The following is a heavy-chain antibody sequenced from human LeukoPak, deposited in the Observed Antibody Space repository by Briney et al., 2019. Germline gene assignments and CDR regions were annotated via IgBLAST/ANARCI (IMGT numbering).Heavy chain of an antibody. Sequence: GGSLRLSCAASGFTFDDYGMSWVRQAPGKGLEWVSGINWNGGGTGYADSVKGRFTISRDNAKNSLYLQMNSLRAEDTALYYCASANTYYYDSSGYPFDIWGQGTMVTVSS. V-gene: IGHV3-20*04. J-gene: IGHJ3*02. CDR2: INWNGGGT. CDR3: ASANTYYYDSSGYPFDI. D-gene: IGHD3-22*01. CDR1: GFTFDDYG.